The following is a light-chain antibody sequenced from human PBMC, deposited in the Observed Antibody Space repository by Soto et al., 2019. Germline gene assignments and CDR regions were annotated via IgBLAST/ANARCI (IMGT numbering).Light chain of an antibody. CDR2: QVI. CDR1: SSDIGASKY. Sequence: QSALTQPASVSGSPGQSITISCNGTSSDIGASKYVSWYQQHPGKGPKLIIYQVISRPSGVSYRFSGSKSGNTASLTISGLQPEDDAEYYCSSYTSSSLYVFGTGTKLTVL. V-gene: IGLV2-14*01. CDR3: SSYTSSSLYV. J-gene: IGLJ1*01.